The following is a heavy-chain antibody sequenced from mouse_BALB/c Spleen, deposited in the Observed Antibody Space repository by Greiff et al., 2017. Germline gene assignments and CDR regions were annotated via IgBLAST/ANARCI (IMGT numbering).Heavy chain of an antibody. V-gene: IGHV5-6-5*01. CDR1: GFTFSSYA. CDR3: AREKNRYDVYYAMDY. Sequence: EVKLVESGGGLVKPGGSLKLSCAASGFTFSSYAMSWVRQTPEKRLEWVASISSGGSTYYPDSVKGRFTISRDNARNILYLQMSSLRSEDTAMYYCAREKNRYDVYYAMDYWGQGTSVTVSS. CDR2: ISSGGST. J-gene: IGHJ4*01. D-gene: IGHD2-14*01.